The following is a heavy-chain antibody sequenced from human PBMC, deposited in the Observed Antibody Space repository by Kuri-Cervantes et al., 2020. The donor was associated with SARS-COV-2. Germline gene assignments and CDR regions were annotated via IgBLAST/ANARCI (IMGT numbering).Heavy chain of an antibody. CDR3: AVEYSSSSGHQGDDY. J-gene: IGHJ4*02. Sequence: ASVKVSCKASEYTFTGYYMHWVRQAPGQGLEWMGWINPNSGGTNYAQKFQGRVTMTRDTSISTAYMELSRLRSDDTAVYYCAVEYSSSSGHQGDDYWGQGTLVTVSS. CDR1: EYTFTGYY. D-gene: IGHD6-6*01. V-gene: IGHV1-2*02. CDR2: INPNSGGT.